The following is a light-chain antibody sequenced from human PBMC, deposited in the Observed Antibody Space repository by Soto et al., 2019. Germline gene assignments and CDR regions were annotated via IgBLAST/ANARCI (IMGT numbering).Light chain of an antibody. V-gene: IGKV3-20*01. CDR3: QQYGNSPIT. J-gene: IGKJ5*01. Sequence: EIVLTQSPGTLSLSPGERATLSCRASQSVRSSYFAWYQQKPGQAPRLLIFGASTRAPGIPDRFSGSGSGTDFTLTISRLEPEDFAVYYCQQYGNSPITFGQGTRLEIK. CDR1: QSVRSSY. CDR2: GAS.